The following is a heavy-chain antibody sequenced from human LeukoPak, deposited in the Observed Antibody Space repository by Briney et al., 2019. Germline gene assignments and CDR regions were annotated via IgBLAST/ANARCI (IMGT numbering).Heavy chain of an antibody. V-gene: IGHV3-9*01. J-gene: IGHJ3*02. D-gene: IGHD3-9*01. CDR2: ISWNSGSI. CDR3: AKDIADDILTGYYTPRAFDI. CDR1: GFTFDDYA. Sequence: QSGRSLRLSCAASGFTFDDYAMHWVRQAPGKGLEWVSGISWNSGSIGYADSVKGRFTISRDNAKNSLYLQMNSLRAEDTALYHCAKDIADDILTGYYTPRAFDIWGQGTMVTVSS.